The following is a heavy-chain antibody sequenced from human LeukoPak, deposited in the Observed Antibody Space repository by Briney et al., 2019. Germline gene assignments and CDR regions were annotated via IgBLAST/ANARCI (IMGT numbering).Heavy chain of an antibody. CDR2: IYDSGST. J-gene: IGHJ5*02. Sequence: SETLSLTCTVSGVSIRSSYYYWGWIRQPPGKGLEWIVSIYDSGSTYYNPSLKSRVTISVDTSKNQFSLKLNSVTAADTAVYYFARNLGPGGRETLVTVSP. CDR1: GVSIRSSYYY. CDR3: ARNLGP. D-gene: IGHD3-16*01. V-gene: IGHV4-39*01.